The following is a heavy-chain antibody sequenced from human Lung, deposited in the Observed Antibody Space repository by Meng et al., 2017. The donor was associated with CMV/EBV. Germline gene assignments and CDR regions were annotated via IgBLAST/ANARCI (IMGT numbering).Heavy chain of an antibody. CDR2: IYPGDSDT. V-gene: IGHV5-51*01. Sequence: GESXKISCKGSGYNFDNYWIGWVRQMPGKGLEWTGLIYPGDSDTRYSPAFQGQVTISADKSISTAYLQWSGLKASDTAMYYCARRGSTWFVDYWGQGTLVTVSS. J-gene: IGHJ4*02. CDR3: ARRGSTWFVDY. CDR1: GYNFDNYW. D-gene: IGHD3-10*01.